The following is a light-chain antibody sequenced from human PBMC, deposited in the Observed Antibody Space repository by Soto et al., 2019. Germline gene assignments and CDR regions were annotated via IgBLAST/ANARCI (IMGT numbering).Light chain of an antibody. CDR1: QSVSSSY. J-gene: IGKJ2*01. V-gene: IGKV3-20*01. CDR2: GAS. Sequence: EIVLTQSPGTLSLSPGERATLSCRASQSVSSSYLAWYQQKPGQAPRLLIYGASRRATGIPDRFSGSRSGTDFPLTISRLEPEDFAVYYCQQYGSSPPYPFGQGTKLEIK. CDR3: QQYGSSPPYP.